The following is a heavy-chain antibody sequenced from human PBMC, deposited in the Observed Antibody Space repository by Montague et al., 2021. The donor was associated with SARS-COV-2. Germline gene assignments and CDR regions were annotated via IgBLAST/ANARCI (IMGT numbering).Heavy chain of an antibody. CDR2: IYSGDST. CDR3: AARARYYYDMDV. J-gene: IGHJ6*02. Sequence: SLSLSFSASGFTVRSNYMSWVRQAPGKGLEWVSVIYSGDSTYYADSVKGRFTISRDNSKNTLYLQMNSLRAEDTAVYYCAARARYYYDMDVWGQGTTVTVSS. CDR1: GFTVRSNY. V-gene: IGHV3-66*01.